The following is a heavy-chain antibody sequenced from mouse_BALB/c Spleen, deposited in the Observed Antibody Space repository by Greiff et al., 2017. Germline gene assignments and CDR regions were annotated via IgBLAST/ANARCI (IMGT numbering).Heavy chain of an antibody. D-gene: IGHD2-10*02. V-gene: IGHV3-6*01. J-gene: IGHJ2*01. Sequence: EVQLQESGPGLVKPSQSLSLTCSVTGYSITSGYYWNWIRQFPGNKLEWMGYISYDGSNNYNPSLKNRISITRDTSKNQFFLKLNSVTTEDTATYYCARGEYGNLDYWGQGTTLTVSS. CDR3: ARGEYGNLDY. CDR1: GYSITSGYY. CDR2: ISYDGSN.